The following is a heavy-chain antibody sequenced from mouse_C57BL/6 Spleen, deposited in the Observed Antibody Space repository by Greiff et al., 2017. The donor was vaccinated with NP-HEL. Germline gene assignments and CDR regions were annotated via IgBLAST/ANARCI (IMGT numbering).Heavy chain of an antibody. CDR3: ARSTMVTTAYAMDY. J-gene: IGHJ4*01. Sequence: VQLQQSGAELVKPGASVKMSCKASGYTFTSYWITWVKQRPGQGLEWIGDIYPGSGSTNYNEKFKSKATLTVDTSSSTAYMQLSSLTSEDSAVYYCARSTMVTTAYAMDYLGQGTSVTVSS. CDR1: GYTFTSYW. D-gene: IGHD2-2*01. V-gene: IGHV1-55*01. CDR2: IYPGSGST.